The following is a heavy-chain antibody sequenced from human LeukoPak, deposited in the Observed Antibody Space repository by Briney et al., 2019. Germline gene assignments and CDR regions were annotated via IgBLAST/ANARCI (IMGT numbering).Heavy chain of an antibody. V-gene: IGHV5-51*01. J-gene: IGHJ4*02. CDR3: ARGTGVGSESDY. D-gene: IGHD1-14*01. CDR2: IYPGDSDT. Sequence: GESLKISCKGSGYIFPTYWIAWVRQMPGQGLEWMGIIYPGDSDTRYSPSFQGQVTISADKSISTVYLQWSSLKASYTAMYYCARGTGVGSESDYWGQGTLVTVSS. CDR1: GYIFPTYW.